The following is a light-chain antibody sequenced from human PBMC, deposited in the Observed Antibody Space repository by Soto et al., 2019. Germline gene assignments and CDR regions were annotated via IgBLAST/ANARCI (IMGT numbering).Light chain of an antibody. Sequence: QSALTQTASVSGSPGQSITISCTGTGSDVGGYNYVSWYQQHPGKAPKVMIYDVSNRPSGVSNRFSGSKSGNTASLTISGLQAADEADYYCSSYTSASTPLVFGGGTKLTVL. J-gene: IGLJ2*01. CDR3: SSYTSASTPLV. CDR2: DVS. V-gene: IGLV2-14*01. CDR1: GSDVGGYNY.